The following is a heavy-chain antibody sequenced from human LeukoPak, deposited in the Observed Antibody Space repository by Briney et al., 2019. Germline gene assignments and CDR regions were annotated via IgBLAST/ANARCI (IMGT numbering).Heavy chain of an antibody. D-gene: IGHD3-3*01. CDR1: GGSISSGSYY. CDR3: ARYYFWSGYSYFDY. V-gene: IGHV4-61*02. CDR2: IYTSGST. J-gene: IGHJ4*02. Sequence: SQTLSLTCTVSGGSISSGSYYWSWIRQPAGKGLEWIGRIYTSGSTNYNPSLKSRVTISVDTSKNQSSLKLSSVTAADTAVYYCARYYFWSGYSYFDYWGQGTLVTVSS.